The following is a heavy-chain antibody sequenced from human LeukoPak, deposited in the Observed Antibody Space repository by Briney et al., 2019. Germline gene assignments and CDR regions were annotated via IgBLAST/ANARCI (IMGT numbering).Heavy chain of an antibody. J-gene: IGHJ4*02. CDR3: ARGGSRLTTAGDLDY. V-gene: IGHV4-39*01. CDR2: IYYSGST. D-gene: IGHD3-16*01. Sequence: PSETLSLTCTVSRGSISNSGYYWGWIRQPPGKGLEWIGSIYYSGSTYYGPSLKNRVTISVDTSRNQFSLKLTSVTAADTAVYYCARGGSRLTTAGDLDYWGQGALVTVSS. CDR1: RGSISNSGYY.